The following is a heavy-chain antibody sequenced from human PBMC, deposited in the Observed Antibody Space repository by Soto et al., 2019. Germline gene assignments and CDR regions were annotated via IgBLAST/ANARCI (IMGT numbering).Heavy chain of an antibody. CDR1: GFTFSSYE. CDR2: ISSSGSTI. CDR3: ARVPAAGYYKWFDP. J-gene: IGHJ5*02. V-gene: IGHV3-48*03. D-gene: IGHD6-13*01. Sequence: GGSLRLSCAASGFTFSSYEMNWVRQAPGKGLEWVSYISSSGSTIYYADSVKGRFTISRDNAKNSLYLQMNSLRAEDTAVYYCARVPAAGYYKWFDPWGQGTLVTVSS.